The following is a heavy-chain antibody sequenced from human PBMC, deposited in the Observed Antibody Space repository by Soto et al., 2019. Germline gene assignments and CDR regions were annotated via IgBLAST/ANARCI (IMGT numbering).Heavy chain of an antibody. V-gene: IGHV4-31*03. D-gene: IGHD1-7*01. CDR2: VYHSGTT. CDR3: ARSANWNFFSYS. J-gene: IGHJ4*02. CDR1: GDSISSGGYY. Sequence: QVQLQQSGPGLVNPSQTLSLTCTVSGDSISSGGYYWTWLRQHPGKGLDWIGYVYHSGTTDYNPALTGRVTNSVDTAKTQFSLKLTSVTAADTAVYYCARSANWNFFSYSCGQGTLVTVS.